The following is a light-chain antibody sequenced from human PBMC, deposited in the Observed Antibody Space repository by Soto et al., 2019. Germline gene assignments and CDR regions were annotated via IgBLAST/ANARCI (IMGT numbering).Light chain of an antibody. J-gene: IGKJ4*01. Sequence: DIQLTQSPSFLSASVGDRVTITCQASHDIRNYLNWYQQKPGQAPKLLIHDASRLQTGVPSRFSGSGSGTDFIFTITSLQPDDIATYHCQQYDNLPLTFGGGTKVDIK. CDR2: DAS. CDR1: HDIRNY. V-gene: IGKV1-33*01. CDR3: QQYDNLPLT.